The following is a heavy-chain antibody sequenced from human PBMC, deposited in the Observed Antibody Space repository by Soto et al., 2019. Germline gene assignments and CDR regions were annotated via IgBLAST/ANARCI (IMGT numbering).Heavy chain of an antibody. J-gene: IGHJ3*02. V-gene: IGHV4-39*01. CDR1: GGSISSGSYY. D-gene: IGHD6-19*01. CDR2: IYQSVST. CDR3: ARQIAVAGDWAFDI. Sequence: QLQLQESGPGLVKASETLSLTCTVSGGSISSGSYYWVWIRQAPGKGLEWLGSIYQSVSTYYNPSRKSRVTLSVDTSKNQFSLKVSSVTAADTGVYYCARQIAVAGDWAFDIWGQGTMVTVSS.